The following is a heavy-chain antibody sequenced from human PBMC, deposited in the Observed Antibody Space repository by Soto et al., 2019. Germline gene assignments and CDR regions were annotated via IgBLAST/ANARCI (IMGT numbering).Heavy chain of an antibody. CDR2: ISYDGSNK. CDR1: GFTFSSYG. CDR3: AKTAKGATYLPGNNQAGYFDY. J-gene: IGHJ4*02. V-gene: IGHV3-30*18. D-gene: IGHD1-26*01. Sequence: GGSLRLSCAASGFTFSSYGMHWVRQAPGKGLEWVAVISYDGSNKYYADSVKGRFTISRDNSKNTLYLQMNSLRAEDTAVYYCAKTAKGATYLPGNNQAGYFDYWGQGTLVTVSS.